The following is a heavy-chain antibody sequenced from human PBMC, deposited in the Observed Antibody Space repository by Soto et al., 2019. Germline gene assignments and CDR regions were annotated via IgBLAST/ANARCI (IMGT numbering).Heavy chain of an antibody. V-gene: IGHV1-69*13. CDR2: IIPIFGTA. Sequence: SVKVSCKXSGGTFSSYAISWVRQAPGQGLEWMGGIIPIFGTANYAQKFQGRVTITADESTSTAYMELSSLRSEDTAVYYRATTYCGGDCQIDYWGQGTLVTVSS. D-gene: IGHD2-21*02. CDR1: GGTFSSYA. J-gene: IGHJ4*02. CDR3: ATTYCGGDCQIDY.